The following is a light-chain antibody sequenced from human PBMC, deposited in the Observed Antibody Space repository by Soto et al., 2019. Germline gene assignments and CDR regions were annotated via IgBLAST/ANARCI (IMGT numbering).Light chain of an antibody. CDR2: AAY. Sequence: IQVTQSPSSLSASVGDRITITCRASQGMSSYLAWYQQKPGKAPKLLIYAAYTLQSGVPSRFSGSGSGTDFTLTISRLPPEDFATYYCQQLDSYPTFGGGTKVEIK. J-gene: IGKJ4*01. V-gene: IGKV1-9*01. CDR1: QGMSSY. CDR3: QQLDSYPT.